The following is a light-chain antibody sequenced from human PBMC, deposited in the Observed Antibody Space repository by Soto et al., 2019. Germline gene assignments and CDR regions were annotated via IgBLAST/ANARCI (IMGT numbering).Light chain of an antibody. CDR1: QSISSA. V-gene: IGKV3-11*01. Sequence: EIVLTQSPATLSLSPGERATLSCRASQSISSALAWYQQRPGQPPRLLIYDASDRADGIPARFSGTRSGTDFTLTISRLEPEDFAVYYCQQCGSSPWTFGQGTKVEIK. CDR3: QQCGSSPWT. J-gene: IGKJ1*01. CDR2: DAS.